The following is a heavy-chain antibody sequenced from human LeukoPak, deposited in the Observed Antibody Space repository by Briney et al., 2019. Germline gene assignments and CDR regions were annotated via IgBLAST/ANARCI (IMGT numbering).Heavy chain of an antibody. CDR3: ARVGCSGGSCYLFES. CDR2: INPNSGGT. J-gene: IGHJ4*02. V-gene: IGHV1-2*02. CDR1: GYTFTSYY. Sequence: ASVKVSCKASGYTFTSYYMHWVRQAPGQGLEWMGWINPNSGGTNYAQNFQGRVTMTRDTSINTAYMELSRLRSDDTAVHHCARVGCSGGSCYLFESWGQGTLVTVSS. D-gene: IGHD2-15*01.